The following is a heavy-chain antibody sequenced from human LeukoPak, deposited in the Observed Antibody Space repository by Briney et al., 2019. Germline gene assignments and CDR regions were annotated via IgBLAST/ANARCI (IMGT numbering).Heavy chain of an antibody. CDR3: ARYLREGETVDY. V-gene: IGHV3-21*01. D-gene: IGHD3-16*01. Sequence: PGGSLRLSCAASGFTFSSYSMNWVRQAPGKGLEWVSSISSSSSYIYYADSVKGRFTISRDNAKNSLYLQMNSLRAEDTAVYYCARYLREGETVDYWGQGTLVTVSS. CDR1: GFTFSSYS. J-gene: IGHJ4*02. CDR2: ISSSSSYI.